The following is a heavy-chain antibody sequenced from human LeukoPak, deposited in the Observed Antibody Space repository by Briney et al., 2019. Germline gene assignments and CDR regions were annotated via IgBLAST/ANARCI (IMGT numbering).Heavy chain of an antibody. V-gene: IGHV3-30*18. CDR1: GFTFSSYG. CDR3: AKDYCGGDCYSPYFDY. D-gene: IGHD2-21*02. CDR2: ISYDGSNK. J-gene: IGHJ4*02. Sequence: GGSLRLSCAASGFTFSSYGMHWVRQAPGKGLEWVAVISYDGSNKYYADSVKGRFTISRDNSKNTLYLQMNSLRAEDTAVYYCAKDYCGGDCYSPYFDYWGQGTLVTVSS.